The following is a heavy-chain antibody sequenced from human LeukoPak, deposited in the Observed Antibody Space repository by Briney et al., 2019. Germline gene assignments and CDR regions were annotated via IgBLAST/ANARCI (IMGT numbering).Heavy chain of an antibody. Sequence: GESLRLSCAASGFTFSSYAMSWVRQAPGKGLEWVSAISGSGGSTYYADSVKGRFTISRDNSKNTLYLQMNSLRAEDTALYYCAKDRDDSSGYNPLADYWGQGTLVTVSS. CDR1: GFTFSSYA. V-gene: IGHV3-23*01. D-gene: IGHD3-22*01. CDR2: ISGSGGST. CDR3: AKDRDDSSGYNPLADY. J-gene: IGHJ4*02.